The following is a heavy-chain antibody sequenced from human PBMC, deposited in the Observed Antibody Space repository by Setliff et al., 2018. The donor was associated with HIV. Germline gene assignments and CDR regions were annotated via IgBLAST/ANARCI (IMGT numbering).Heavy chain of an antibody. CDR3: ASTSMGMTRKPIWYYHMDV. V-gene: IGHV4-59*11. Sequence: TLSLTCTVSGGSIENLYWTWIRQPSGRELEWIGYVYSTGSTKYNPSLKSRATMSDDTSKNQISLTLTSVSAADTAVYYCASTSMGMTRKPIWYYHMDVWGHGITVTVSS. D-gene: IGHD7-27*01. J-gene: IGHJ6*03. CDR1: GGSIENLY. CDR2: VYSTGST.